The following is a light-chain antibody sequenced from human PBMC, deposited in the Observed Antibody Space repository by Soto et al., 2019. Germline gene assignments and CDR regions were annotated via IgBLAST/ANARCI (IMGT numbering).Light chain of an antibody. CDR3: QHTFNSPPWA. V-gene: IGKV3D-20*02. CDR1: QSVSSSY. CDR2: NAF. J-gene: IGKJ1*01. Sequence: EIVLTQSPGTLSLSPGERATLSCRASQSVSSSYLAWYQQKPGQAPRLLSYNAFNRATGIPDRFSGSGSGTDFTLTISSLQSEDFASYFCQHTFNSPPWAFGQGTKVDIK.